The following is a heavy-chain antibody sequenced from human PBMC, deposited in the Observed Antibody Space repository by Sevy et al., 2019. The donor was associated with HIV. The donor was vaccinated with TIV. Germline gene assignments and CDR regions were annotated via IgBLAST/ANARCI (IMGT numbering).Heavy chain of an antibody. CDR1: GFSFSNYA. D-gene: IGHD2-8*02. V-gene: IGHV3-23*01. CDR2: LIGGGSRT. J-gene: IGHJ6*02. CDR3: ATRSVQSGLSGGGANYGWDV. Sequence: GGSLRLSCAASGFSFSNYAMSWVRQAPGKGLEWVSTLIGGGSRTYYADSVTGRFTISRDNSRNTPYLQMNSLRAEDKAAYYCATRSVQSGLSGGGANYGWDVCGQGTTVTVSS.